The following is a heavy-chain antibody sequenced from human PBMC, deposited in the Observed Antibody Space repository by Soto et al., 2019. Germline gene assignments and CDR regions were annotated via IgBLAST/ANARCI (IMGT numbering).Heavy chain of an antibody. CDR2: INSDGSST. CDR1: GFTFSSYW. CDR3: ARSGYCTNGVCTTGARFDP. D-gene: IGHD2-8*01. J-gene: IGHJ5*02. Sequence: PGGSLRLSCAASGFTFSSYWMHWVRQAPGKGLVWVSRINSDGSSTSYAESVKGRFTISRDNAKNTLYLQMNSLRAEDTAVYYFARSGYCTNGVCTTGARFDPWGQGTLVTVSS. V-gene: IGHV3-74*01.